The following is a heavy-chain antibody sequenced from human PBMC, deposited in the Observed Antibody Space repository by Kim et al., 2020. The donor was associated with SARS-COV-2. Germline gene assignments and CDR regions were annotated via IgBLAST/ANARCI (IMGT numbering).Heavy chain of an antibody. Sequence: SETLSLTCAVYGGSFSGYYWSWIRQPPGKGLEWIGEINHSGSTNYNPSLKSRVTISVDTSKNQFSLKLSSVTAADTAVYYCARGQSSWSAVAPSYYYYYMDVWGKGTTVTVSS. CDR2: INHSGST. D-gene: IGHD6-13*01. V-gene: IGHV4-34*01. CDR3: ARGQSSWSAVAPSYYYYYMDV. CDR1: GGSFSGYY. J-gene: IGHJ6*03.